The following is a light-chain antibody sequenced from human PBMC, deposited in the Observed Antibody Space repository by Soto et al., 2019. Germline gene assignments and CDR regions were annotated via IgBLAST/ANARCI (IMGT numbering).Light chain of an antibody. V-gene: IGKV3-15*01. Sequence: EIVMTQSPATLSVSPGERATLSCRASQSVSSNLAWYQQKPGQAPRLLIYGASTTATGIPARCSGSGSGTESTLTISSLQSEDFAVYYCQQYNNWPITFGQGTRLEIK. CDR2: GAS. CDR1: QSVSSN. J-gene: IGKJ5*01. CDR3: QQYNNWPIT.